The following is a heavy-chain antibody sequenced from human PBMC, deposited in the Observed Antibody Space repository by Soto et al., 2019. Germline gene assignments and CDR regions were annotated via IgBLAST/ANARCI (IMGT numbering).Heavy chain of an antibody. D-gene: IGHD3-22*01. CDR2: IWYDGSNK. V-gene: IGHV3-33*01. J-gene: IGHJ4*02. Sequence: QVQLVESGGGVVQPGRSLRLSCAASGFTFSSYGMHWVRQAPGKGLEWVAVIWYDGSNKYYADSVKGRFTISRDNSKNTLYLQMNSLRAEDTAVYYCARGVYDSSGYYSPASVFDYWGQGTLVTVSS. CDR1: GFTFSSYG. CDR3: ARGVYDSSGYYSPASVFDY.